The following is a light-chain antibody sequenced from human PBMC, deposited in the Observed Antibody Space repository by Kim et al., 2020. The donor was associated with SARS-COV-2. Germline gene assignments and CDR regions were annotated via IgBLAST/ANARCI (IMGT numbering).Light chain of an antibody. CDR3: QQSNIFPLT. J-gene: IGKJ4*01. CDR1: QDINTW. V-gene: IGKV1-12*01. Sequence: ASVGDRVPITCRASQDINTWLAWYQQKPGKAPQLLIYAASSLQSGVPSRFSGSGSGTDFTLTISSLQPEDFATYYGQQSNIFPLTFGGGTKVDIK. CDR2: AAS.